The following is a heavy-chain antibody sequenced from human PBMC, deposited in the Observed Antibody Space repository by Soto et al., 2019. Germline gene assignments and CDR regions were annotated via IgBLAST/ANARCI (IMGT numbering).Heavy chain of an antibody. J-gene: IGHJ4*02. CDR2: ISGSGGST. D-gene: IGHD2-2*01. Sequence: PGGSLRLSCAASGFTFSSYAMSWVRQAPGKGLEWVSAISGSGGSTYYADSVKGRFTISRDNSKNTLYLQMNSLRAEDTAVYYCAKAVEDIVVVPATALDYWGQGTLVTVSS. V-gene: IGHV3-23*01. CDR1: GFTFSSYA. CDR3: AKAVEDIVVVPATALDY.